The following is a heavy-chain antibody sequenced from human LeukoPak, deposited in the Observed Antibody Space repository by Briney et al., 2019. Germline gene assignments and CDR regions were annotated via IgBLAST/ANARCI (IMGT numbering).Heavy chain of an antibody. V-gene: IGHV4-4*02. CDR2: IYHSGST. CDR3: ATVTVVVPAAIRYFDL. Sequence: SETLSLTCAVSGGSISSSNWWSWVRQPPGKGLEWIGEIYHSGSTNYNPSLKGRVTISVDKSKNQFSLKLSSVTAADTAVYYCATVTVVVPAAIRYFDLWGRGTLVTVSP. D-gene: IGHD2-2*01. CDR1: GGSISSSNW. J-gene: IGHJ2*01.